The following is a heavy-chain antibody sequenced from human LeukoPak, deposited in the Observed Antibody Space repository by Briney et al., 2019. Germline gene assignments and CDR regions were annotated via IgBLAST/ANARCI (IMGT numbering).Heavy chain of an antibody. CDR1: GYTFTSYG. D-gene: IGHD3-22*01. V-gene: IGHV1-18*01. CDR3: ARLYYDSSGYYRDY. Sequence: EASVKVSCKASGYTFTSYGISWVRQAPGQGLEWMGWISAYNGNTNYAQKLQGRVTMTTDTSTSTAYMELRSLRSDDTAVYYCARLYYDSSGYYRDYWDQGTLVTVSS. J-gene: IGHJ4*02. CDR2: ISAYNGNT.